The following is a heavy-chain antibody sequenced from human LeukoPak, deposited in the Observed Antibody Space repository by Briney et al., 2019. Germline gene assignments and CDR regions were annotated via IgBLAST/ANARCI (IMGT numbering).Heavy chain of an antibody. D-gene: IGHD2-2*01. CDR2: ISGSGGSP. J-gene: IGHJ4*02. V-gene: IGHV3-23*01. CDR1: GFSFSNYA. CDR3: AKGGKTIMCPTSCYDY. Sequence: GGSLRLSCVPSGFSFSNYAMSWVRQAPGRGLEWVSVISGSGGSPDYTDSVKGRFTISRDNSKNTLYLQMNSLRAEDTAVYYCAKGGKTIMCPTSCYDYWGQGTLVTVSS.